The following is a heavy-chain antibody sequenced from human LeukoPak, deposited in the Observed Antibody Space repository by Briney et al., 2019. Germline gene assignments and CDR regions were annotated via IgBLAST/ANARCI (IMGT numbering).Heavy chain of an antibody. D-gene: IGHD5-12*01. J-gene: IGHJ4*02. CDR1: GYTFTGFY. CDR3: ATARDILTTISVGGFDY. CDR2: INPNSGGT. V-gene: IGHV1-2*02. Sequence: ASVKVSCKASGYTFTGFYIHWVRQAPGQGLEWMGWINPNSGGTNYAQKFQGRVTMTRDSSISTAYMELSRLSSDDTAVYHCATARDILTTISVGGFDYWGQGTLVTVSS.